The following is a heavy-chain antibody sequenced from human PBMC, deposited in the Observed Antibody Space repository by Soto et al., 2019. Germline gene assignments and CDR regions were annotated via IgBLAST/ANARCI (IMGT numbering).Heavy chain of an antibody. CDR1: GFTFSSYW. CDR3: ASSPSIYYYYYMDV. V-gene: IGHV3-7*01. J-gene: IGHJ6*03. CDR2: IKQDGSEK. Sequence: GGSLRLSCAASGFTFSSYWMSWVRQAPGKGLEWVANIKQDGSEKYYVDSVKGRFTISRDKAKNSLYLQMNSLRAEDTAVYYCASSPSIYYYYYMDVWGKGTTVTVSS.